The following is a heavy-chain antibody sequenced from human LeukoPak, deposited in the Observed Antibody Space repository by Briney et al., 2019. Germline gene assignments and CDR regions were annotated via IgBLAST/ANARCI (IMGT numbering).Heavy chain of an antibody. V-gene: IGHV3-21*01. CDR1: GFTFSPYS. CDR3: ARSKWSSTNLMPPYFDY. CDR2: ISSSSGYI. J-gene: IGHJ4*02. Sequence: GSLRPSCAASGFTFSPYSMNWVRQAPGKGLEWVSSISSSSGYIYYADSVKGRFTISRDNAKNSLYLQMNSLRAEDTAVYYCARSKWSSTNLMPPYFDYWGQGTLVTVSS. D-gene: IGHD2-2*01.